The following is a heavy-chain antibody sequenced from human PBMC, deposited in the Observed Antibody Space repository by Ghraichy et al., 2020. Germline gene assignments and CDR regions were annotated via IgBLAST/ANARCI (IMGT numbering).Heavy chain of an antibody. Sequence: GSLNISCAASGFTFSTYWMHWVRQSPGKGLVWVSRINTDGSGTNYADSVKGRFAISRDNAKNTLYLQMNSLGADDTAVYYCASGGDSSYWGQGTLVIVSS. CDR2: INTDGSGT. CDR3: ASGGDSSY. CDR1: GFTFSTYW. J-gene: IGHJ4*02. D-gene: IGHD3-22*01. V-gene: IGHV3-74*01.